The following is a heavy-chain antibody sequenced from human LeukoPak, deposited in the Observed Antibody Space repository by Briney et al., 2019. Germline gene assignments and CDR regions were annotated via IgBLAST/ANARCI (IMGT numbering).Heavy chain of an antibody. CDR1: GYTFTSYG. D-gene: IGHD3-10*01. Sequence: SVKVSCRASGYTFTSYGISWVRQAPGQGLEWMGRIIPILGIANYAQKFQGRVTITADKSTSTAYMELSSLRSEDTAVYYCASSGIVATYGSGSYFNFDYWGQGTLVTVSS. CDR2: IIPILGIA. CDR3: ASSGIVATYGSGSYFNFDY. J-gene: IGHJ4*02. V-gene: IGHV1-69*04.